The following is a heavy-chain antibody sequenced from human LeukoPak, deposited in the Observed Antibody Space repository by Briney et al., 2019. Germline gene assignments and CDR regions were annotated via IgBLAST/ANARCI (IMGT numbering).Heavy chain of an antibody. V-gene: IGHV1-46*01. CDR2: INPSGGST. D-gene: IGHD1-26*01. CDR3: ARAGAYSVSYGY. CDR1: GYTFTSYY. J-gene: IGHJ4*02. Sequence: ASVKVSCKASGYTFTSYYIHWVRQAPTQGLEWMGIINPSGGSTTYAQRFQGRVTMTRDKSTGTVYMELSSLRSEDTGVYYCARAGAYSVSYGYWGQGTLITVSS.